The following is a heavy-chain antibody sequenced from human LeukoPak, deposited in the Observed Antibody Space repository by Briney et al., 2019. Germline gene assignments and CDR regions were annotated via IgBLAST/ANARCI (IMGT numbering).Heavy chain of an antibody. J-gene: IGHJ4*02. Sequence: GGSLRLSCAASGSTFSSYAMSWVRQAPGKGLEWVSAISGSGGSTYYADSVKGRFTISRDNSKNTLYLQMNSLRAEDTAVYYCAKDGSRNPYSSSWYYFDYWGQGTLVTVSS. CDR1: GSTFSSYA. D-gene: IGHD6-13*01. CDR2: ISGSGGST. CDR3: AKDGSRNPYSSSWYYFDY. V-gene: IGHV3-23*01.